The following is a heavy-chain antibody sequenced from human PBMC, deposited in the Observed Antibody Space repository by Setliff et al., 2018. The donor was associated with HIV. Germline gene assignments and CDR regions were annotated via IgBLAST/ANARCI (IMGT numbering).Heavy chain of an antibody. D-gene: IGHD2-15*01. CDR2: ISSYNDNT. V-gene: IGHV1-18*01. J-gene: IGHJ3*02. CDR3: ARDDVGYCSGGSCYHLFDTFDI. CDR1: GYSFTNYG. Sequence: ASVKVSCKASGYSFTNYGISWVRQAPGQGLEWMGWISSYNDNTNYARNLQGRVTVTTDTSTSTAYMELRSLRSDDTAVYYCARDDVGYCSGGSCYHLFDTFDIWGQGTVVTVSS.